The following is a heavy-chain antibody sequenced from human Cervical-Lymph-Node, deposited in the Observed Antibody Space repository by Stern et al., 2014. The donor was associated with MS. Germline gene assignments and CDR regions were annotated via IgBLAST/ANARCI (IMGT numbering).Heavy chain of an antibody. V-gene: IGHV1-69*01. J-gene: IGHJ5*02. CDR2: IIPVFGTA. CDR3: AKDGGLTMNNWFDP. Sequence: VQLVQSGAEVKKPGSSVKVSCKASGGTFSSSAINWVRQAPGQGIEWMGRIIPVFGTANYAQDFQGRVTITAEESTTTAYMELSSLRSEDTAVYYCAKDGGLTMNNWFDPWGQGTLVTVSS. CDR1: GGTFSSSA. D-gene: IGHD3-3*01.